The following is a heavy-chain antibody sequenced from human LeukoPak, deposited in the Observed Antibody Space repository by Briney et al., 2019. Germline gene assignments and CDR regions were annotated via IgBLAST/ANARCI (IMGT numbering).Heavy chain of an antibody. J-gene: IGHJ3*02. CDR2: INHSGST. CDR3: ARESIVLLWFGEPPDAFDI. D-gene: IGHD3-10*01. Sequence: PSETLSLTCAVYGGSFSGYYWSWIRQPPGKGLEWLGEINHSGSTNYNPSLKSRVTISVDTSKNQFSLKLSSVTAADTAVYYCARESIVLLWFGEPPDAFDIWGQGTMVTVSS. V-gene: IGHV4-34*01. CDR1: GGSFSGYY.